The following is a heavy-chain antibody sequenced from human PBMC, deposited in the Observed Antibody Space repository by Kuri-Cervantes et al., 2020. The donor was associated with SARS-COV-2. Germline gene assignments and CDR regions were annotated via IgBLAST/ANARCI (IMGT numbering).Heavy chain of an antibody. CDR2: IYYSGST. CDR3: AREVEGSDAFDI. V-gene: IGHV4-59*01. Sequence: GSLRLSCTVSGGSISSYYWSWIRQPPGKGLEWIGYIYYSGSTNYNPSLKSRVTISVDTSKNRFSLKLSSVTAADTAVYYCAREVEGSDAFDIWGQGTMVTVSS. CDR1: GGSISSYY. J-gene: IGHJ3*02.